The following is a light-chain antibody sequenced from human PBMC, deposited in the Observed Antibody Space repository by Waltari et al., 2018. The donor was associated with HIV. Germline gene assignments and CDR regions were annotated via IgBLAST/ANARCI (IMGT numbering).Light chain of an antibody. CDR3: GTWDSSLSAVL. CDR2: DNT. V-gene: IGLV1-51*01. J-gene: IGLJ2*01. Sequence: QSVLTQPPSVSAAPGQKVTISCSGSRPNIGSNRVFWYQPLPGTAPKLLIYDNTKRPSGIPDRFSGSKSGTLATLGITGLQTGDEADYYCGTWDSSLSAVLFGGGTKLTVL. CDR1: RPNIGSNR.